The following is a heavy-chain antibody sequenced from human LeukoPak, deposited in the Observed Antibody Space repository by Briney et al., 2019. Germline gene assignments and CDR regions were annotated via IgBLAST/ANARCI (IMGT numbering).Heavy chain of an antibody. V-gene: IGHV4-59*12. Sequence: SETLSLTCTVSGGSISSYYWSWIRQPPGKGLEWIGYIYYSGSTNYKPSLKSRVTISVDTSKNQFSLKLSSVTAADTAVYYCARDGRFPPEVLPRYFDSWGQGTLVTVSS. J-gene: IGHJ4*02. CDR3: ARDGRFPPEVLPRYFDS. CDR2: IYYSGST. CDR1: GGSISSYY. D-gene: IGHD1-14*01.